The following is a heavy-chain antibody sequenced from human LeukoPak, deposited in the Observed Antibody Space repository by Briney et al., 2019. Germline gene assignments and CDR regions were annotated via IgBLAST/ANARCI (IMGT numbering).Heavy chain of an antibody. D-gene: IGHD4-23*01. CDR2: ISSSSSTI. Sequence: GGSLRLSCAASGFTFSDYYMSWIRQAPGKGLEWVSYISSSSSTITYPDSVRGRFTISRDNAKNSLYLQMNSLRAEDTAVYYCAGETVGIDYWGQGTLVTASS. CDR1: GFTFSDYY. V-gene: IGHV3-11*04. J-gene: IGHJ4*02. CDR3: AGETVGIDY.